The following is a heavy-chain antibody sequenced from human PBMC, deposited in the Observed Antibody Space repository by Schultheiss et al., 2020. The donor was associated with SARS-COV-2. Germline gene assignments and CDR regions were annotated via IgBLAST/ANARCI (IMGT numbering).Heavy chain of an antibody. J-gene: IGHJ4*02. CDR3: ARVIWSGYYFDY. CDR2: INHSGST. D-gene: IGHD3-3*01. Sequence: SQTLSLTCTVSGGSISSGGYYWSWIRQHPGKGLEWIGEINHSGSTNYNPSLKSRVTISVDTSKNQFSLKLSSVTAADTAVYYCARVIWSGYYFDYWGQGTLVTVSS. V-gene: IGHV4-31*03. CDR1: GGSISSGGYY.